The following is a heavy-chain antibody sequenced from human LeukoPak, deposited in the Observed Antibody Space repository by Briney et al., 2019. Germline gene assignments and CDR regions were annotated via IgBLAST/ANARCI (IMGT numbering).Heavy chain of an antibody. V-gene: IGHV6-1*01. Sequence: SQTLSLTCAISGDSVSSITAAWNWIRQSPSRGLEWLGRTYYRSKWFTDYAPFAKSRISVSPDTSKNQFSLQLNSVTPEDTAVYFCVRDSGMGLDAFDIWGQGTMVTVSS. CDR2: TYYRSKWFT. CDR1: GDSVSSITAA. CDR3: VRDSGMGLDAFDI. D-gene: IGHD3-10*01. J-gene: IGHJ3*02.